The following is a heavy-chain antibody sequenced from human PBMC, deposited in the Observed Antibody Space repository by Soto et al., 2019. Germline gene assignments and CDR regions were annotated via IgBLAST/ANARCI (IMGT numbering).Heavy chain of an antibody. J-gene: IGHJ1*01. D-gene: IGHD3-22*01. V-gene: IGHV3-48*01. CDR3: ARDRVESGYPEYFQH. CDR1: GFTLSRYS. CDR2: ITVTTGNR. Sequence: PGGSLRLSCEASGFTLSRYSINWVRQAPGKGLEWLAYITVTTGNRVYADSVKGRFTISRDNSKNTLYLQMNSLRAEDTAVYYCARDRVESGYPEYFQHWGQGTLVTVSS.